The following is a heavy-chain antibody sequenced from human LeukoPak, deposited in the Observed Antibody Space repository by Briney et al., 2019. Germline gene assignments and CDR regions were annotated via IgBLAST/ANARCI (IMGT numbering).Heavy chain of an antibody. CDR2: INPNSGGT. Sequence: GASVKVSCKASGYTFTGYYMHWVRQAPGQGLEWMGWINPNSGGTNYAQKFQGRVTMTRDTSISTAYMELSRLRFDDTAVYYCARDYYGSGSYSTFDPWGQGTLVTVSS. V-gene: IGHV1-2*02. J-gene: IGHJ5*02. CDR1: GYTFTGYY. CDR3: ARDYYGSGSYSTFDP. D-gene: IGHD3-10*01.